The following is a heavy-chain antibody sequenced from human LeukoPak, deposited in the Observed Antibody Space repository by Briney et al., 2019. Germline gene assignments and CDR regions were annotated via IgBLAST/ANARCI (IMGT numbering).Heavy chain of an antibody. CDR3: ARGAGDCSSTSCYTGCFDY. V-gene: IGHV3-74*01. CDR1: GFTFSSYW. Sequence: GGSLRLSCAASGFTFSSYWMHWVRQAPRKGLVWVSRINSDGSSTSYADSVKGRFTISRDNAKNTLYLQMNSLRAEDTAVYYCARGAGDCSSTSCYTGCFDYWGQGTLVTVSS. D-gene: IGHD2-2*02. CDR2: INSDGSST. J-gene: IGHJ4*02.